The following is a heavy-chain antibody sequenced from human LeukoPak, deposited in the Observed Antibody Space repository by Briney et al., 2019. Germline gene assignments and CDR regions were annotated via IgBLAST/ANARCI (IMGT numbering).Heavy chain of an antibody. CDR1: GFTFSSYA. CDR2: ISSSSSYI. CDR3: ARVNVGSGYYVAFDI. D-gene: IGHD3-3*01. V-gene: IGHV3-21*01. J-gene: IGHJ3*02. Sequence: PGGSLRLSCAASGFTFSSYAMSWVRQAPGKGLEWVSSISSSSSYIYYADSVKGRFTISRDNAKNSLYLQMNSLRAEDTAVYYCARVNVGSGYYVAFDIWGQGTMVTVSS.